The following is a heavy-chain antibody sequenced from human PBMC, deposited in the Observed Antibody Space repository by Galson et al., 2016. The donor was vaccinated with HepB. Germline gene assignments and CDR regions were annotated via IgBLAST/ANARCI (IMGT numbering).Heavy chain of an antibody. V-gene: IGHV3-21*04. Sequence: SLRLSCADSGFTFSSDSMNWVRQAPGKGLEWISSISRSSSLIYYADSVTGRFTISRDNAKNSLYLQMNSLRAEDTALYYCTRDGTLRPLGYWGQGTLVTVSS. CDR1: GFTFSSDS. J-gene: IGHJ4*02. D-gene: IGHD3-22*01. CDR3: TRDGTLRPLGY. CDR2: ISRSSSLI.